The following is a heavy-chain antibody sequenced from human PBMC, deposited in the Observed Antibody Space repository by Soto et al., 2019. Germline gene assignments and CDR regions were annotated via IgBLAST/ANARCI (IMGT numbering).Heavy chain of an antibody. CDR2: IYSGGGT. CDR1: GVTVSNNY. V-gene: IGHV3-53*01. D-gene: IGHD1-20*01. CDR3: ARDPPGTGLTGAGA. J-gene: IGHJ5*02. Sequence: PGGSLRLSCAACGVTVSNNYMRWVRQAPGKGLEWVSLIYSGGGTHYADSVKGRFTISRDSSKSTLYLQMNSLRAEDTAVYYCARDPPGTGLTGAGAWGQGTLVTVSS.